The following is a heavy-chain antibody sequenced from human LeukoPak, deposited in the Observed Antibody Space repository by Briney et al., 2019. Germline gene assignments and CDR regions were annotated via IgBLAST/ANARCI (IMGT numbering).Heavy chain of an antibody. CDR3: ARDHLVVVPAAYYYYGMDV. D-gene: IGHD2-2*01. CDR2: IYHSGST. Sequence: MASQTLSLTCAVSGGSISSGGYSWSWIRQPPGKGLEWIGYIYHSGSTNYNPSLKSRVTISVDTSKNQFSLKLSSVTAADTAVYYCARDHLVVVPAAYYYYGMDVWGQGTTVTVSS. V-gene: IGHV4-30-2*01. CDR1: GGSISSGGYS. J-gene: IGHJ6*02.